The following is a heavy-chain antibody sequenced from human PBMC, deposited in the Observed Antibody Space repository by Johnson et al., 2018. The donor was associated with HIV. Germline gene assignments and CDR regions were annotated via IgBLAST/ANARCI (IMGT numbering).Heavy chain of an antibody. CDR3: ARELLTGYYNVHGAFDM. V-gene: IGHV3-20*04. CDR2: INWNGGST. D-gene: IGHD3-9*01. J-gene: IGHJ3*02. Sequence: VQLLESGGGVVRPGGSLRLSCAASGFTFDDYGMSWVRQAPGKGLEWVSGINWNGGSTGYADSVKGRFTISRDNAKNSLYLQMNSLRAEDTALYYCARELLTGYYNVHGAFDMWGQGTMVTVS. CDR1: GFTFDDYG.